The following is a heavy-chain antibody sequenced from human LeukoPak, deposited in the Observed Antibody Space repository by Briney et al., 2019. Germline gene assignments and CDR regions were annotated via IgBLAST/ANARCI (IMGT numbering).Heavy chain of an antibody. CDR2: IYSGGST. Sequence: GGSLRLSCAASGFTVSSNYMSWVRQAPGKGLEWVSVIYSGGSTYYADSVEGRFTISRDNSKNTLYLQMNSLRAEDTAVYYCARDPIAASSYYYYYYGMDVWGQGTTVTVSS. CDR1: GFTVSSNY. J-gene: IGHJ6*02. D-gene: IGHD6-25*01. V-gene: IGHV3-66*01. CDR3: ARDPIAASSYYYYYYGMDV.